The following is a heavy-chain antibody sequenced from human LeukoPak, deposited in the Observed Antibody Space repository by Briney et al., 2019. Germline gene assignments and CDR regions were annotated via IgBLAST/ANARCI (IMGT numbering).Heavy chain of an antibody. CDR2: ISGSGGST. CDR3: AKDSPTLYCSGGSCYFDY. J-gene: IGHJ4*02. CDR1: GFTVGNNY. Sequence: GGSLRLSCATSGFTVGNNYMSWVRQAPGKGLEWVSAISGSGGSTYYADSVKGRFTISRDNSKNTLYLQMNSLRAEDTAVYYCAKDSPTLYCSGGSCYFDYWGQGTLVTVSS. D-gene: IGHD2-15*01. V-gene: IGHV3-23*01.